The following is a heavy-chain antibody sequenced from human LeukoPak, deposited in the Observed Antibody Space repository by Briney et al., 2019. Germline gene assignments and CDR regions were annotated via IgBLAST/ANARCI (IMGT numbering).Heavy chain of an antibody. D-gene: IGHD4-23*01. V-gene: IGHV4-61*01. J-gene: IGHJ4*02. Sequence: SETLSLTCTVSGYSISSGYYWSWIRQPPGKGLEWIGYIYYSGSTNYNPSLKSRVTISVDTSKNQFSLKLSSVTAADAAVYYCARDHGGNSFDYWGQGTLVTVSS. CDR2: IYYSGST. CDR1: GYSISSGYY. CDR3: ARDHGGNSFDY.